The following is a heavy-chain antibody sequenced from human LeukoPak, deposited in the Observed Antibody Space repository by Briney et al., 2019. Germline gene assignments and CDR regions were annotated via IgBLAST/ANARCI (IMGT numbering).Heavy chain of an antibody. CDR2: FDPEDGET. CDR3: ATDRRCSSTSCRDY. D-gene: IGHD2-2*01. V-gene: IGHV1-24*01. J-gene: IGHJ4*02. Sequence: ASVKVSCKVSGYTLTELSMHWVRQAPGKGLEWMGGFDPEDGETIYAQKFQGRVTMTEDTSTDTAYMELSSLRSEDTAVYYCATDRRCSSTSCRDYWGQGTLVTASS. CDR1: GYTLTELS.